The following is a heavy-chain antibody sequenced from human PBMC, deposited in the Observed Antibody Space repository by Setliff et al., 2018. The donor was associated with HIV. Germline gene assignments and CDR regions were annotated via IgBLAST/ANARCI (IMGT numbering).Heavy chain of an antibody. V-gene: IGHV1-2*02. CDR1: GYIFSDYY. D-gene: IGHD3-22*01. CDR3: GREVVIAAIGSLDL. J-gene: IGHJ4*02. CDR2: INPNSGDT. Sequence: ASVKVSCKAYGYIFSDYYIHWVRQAPGQGLEWMGWINPNSGDTKYSERFQGRVTMARDTSMGAIFMELRSLTSADTAVYYCGREVVIAAIGSLDLWGQGTLVTVSS.